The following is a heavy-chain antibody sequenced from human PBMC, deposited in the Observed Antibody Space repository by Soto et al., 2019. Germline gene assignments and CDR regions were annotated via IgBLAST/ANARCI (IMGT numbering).Heavy chain of an antibody. V-gene: IGHV3-23*01. CDR3: AKDPGYCSGGSCYGLINY. J-gene: IGHJ4*02. D-gene: IGHD2-15*01. Sequence: GGSLRLSCAASGFTFSSYAMSWVRQAPGKGLEWVSAISGSGGSTYYADSVKGRFTISRDNSKNTLYLQMNSLRAEDTAVYYRAKDPGYCSGGSCYGLINYWGQGTLVTVSS. CDR2: ISGSGGST. CDR1: GFTFSSYA.